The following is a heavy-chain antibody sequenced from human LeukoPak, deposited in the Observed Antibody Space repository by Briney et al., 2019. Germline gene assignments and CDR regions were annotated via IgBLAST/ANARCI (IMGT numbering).Heavy chain of an antibody. D-gene: IGHD6-13*01. CDR1: GYTFINYG. Sequence: ASVKVSCKTSGYTFINYGISWVRQAPRQGLEWLGWISAYNGHTNSAQKIQGRVTMTTDTSTNTAYLDLRSLRSDDTAVYFCARGSRSSWKEYFFDYWGQGTLVTVSS. J-gene: IGHJ4*02. V-gene: IGHV1-18*01. CDR2: ISAYNGHT. CDR3: ARGSRSSWKEYFFDY.